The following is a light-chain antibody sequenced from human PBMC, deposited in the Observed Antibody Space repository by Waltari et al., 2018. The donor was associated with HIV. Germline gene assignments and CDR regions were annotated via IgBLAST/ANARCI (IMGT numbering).Light chain of an antibody. CDR2: GAS. V-gene: IGKV3-20*01. CDR3: QQYGISTYS. CDR1: QSVSNKF. Sequence: EIVLTQSPGTLSLSPGDRATLSCRARQSVSNKFLAWYQHKRGQAPRLLVYGASSRARGIPDRFSGSGSGTDFTLTISRLEPEDFAMYYCQQYGISTYSFGQGTKLEIK. J-gene: IGKJ2*03.